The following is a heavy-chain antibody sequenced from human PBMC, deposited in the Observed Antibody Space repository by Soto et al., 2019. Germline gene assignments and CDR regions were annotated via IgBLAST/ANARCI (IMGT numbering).Heavy chain of an antibody. D-gene: IGHD2-21*02. J-gene: IGHJ4*02. CDR1: GGSISSENYY. CDR2: IYYSGTT. Sequence: SETLSLTCTVSGGSISSENYYWSWIRQPPGKGLEWIGYIYYSGTTYYNPSLKSRVTISVDASKNQFSLKLSSVTAADTAVYYCERLGMDVVVTATNDYWGQGTLVTVS. CDR3: ERLGMDVVVTATNDY. V-gene: IGHV4-30-4*01.